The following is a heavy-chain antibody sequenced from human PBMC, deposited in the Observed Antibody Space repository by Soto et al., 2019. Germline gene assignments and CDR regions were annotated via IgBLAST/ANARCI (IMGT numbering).Heavy chain of an antibody. J-gene: IGHJ4*02. Sequence: GASVKVSCKASGGTFSSYAISWVRQAPGQGLEWMGGIIPIFGTANYAQKFQGRVTITADESTSTAYMELSSLRSEDTAVYYCARVRDYYDSSGYPLDYWGQGTLVTVSS. CDR1: GGTFSSYA. CDR2: IIPIFGTA. D-gene: IGHD3-22*01. V-gene: IGHV1-69*13. CDR3: ARVRDYYDSSGYPLDY.